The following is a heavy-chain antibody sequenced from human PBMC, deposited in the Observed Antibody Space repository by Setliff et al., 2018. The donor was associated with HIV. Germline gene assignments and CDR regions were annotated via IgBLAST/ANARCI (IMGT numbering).Heavy chain of an antibody. CDR3: ARTGYAFDV. CDR1: GGSMNANH. J-gene: IGHJ3*01. Sequence: PSETLSLTCTVSGGSMNANHWSWIRQSPGKGPEWIAYIHVSGSTYFNPSLSSRVTISIDTSNNQFPLRLSSVTAADTAVYYCARTGYAFDVWGLGTMVTV. CDR2: IHVSGST. V-gene: IGHV4-59*08.